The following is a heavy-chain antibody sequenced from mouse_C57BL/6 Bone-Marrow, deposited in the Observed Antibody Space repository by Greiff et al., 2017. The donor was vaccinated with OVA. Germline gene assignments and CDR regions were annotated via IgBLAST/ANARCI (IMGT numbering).Heavy chain of an antibody. CDR3: ARGDWDYFDY. J-gene: IGHJ2*01. V-gene: IGHV1-84*01. Sequence: LVESGPELVKPGASVKISCKASGYTFTDYYINWVKQRPGQGLEWIGWIYPGSGNTKYNEKFKGKATLTVDTSASTAYMQLSSLTSEDSAVYFCARGDWDYFDYWGQGTTLTVSS. D-gene: IGHD4-1*01. CDR1: GYTFTDYY. CDR2: IYPGSGNT.